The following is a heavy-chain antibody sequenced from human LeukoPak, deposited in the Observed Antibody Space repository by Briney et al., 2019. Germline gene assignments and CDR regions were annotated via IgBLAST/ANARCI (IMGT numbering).Heavy chain of an antibody. V-gene: IGHV4-4*09. CDR2: IYNSGST. D-gene: IGHD6-6*01. J-gene: IGHJ5*02. CDR1: GGSLSSYY. Sequence: PSETLSLTCTVYGGSLSSYYWSWIRQPPGKGLEWIGYIYNSGSTNYNPSLTSRVTISVDTSKNQFSLKLSSVTAADTAVYYCARKGYPQLGNWFDPWGQGTLVTVSS. CDR3: ARKGYPQLGNWFDP.